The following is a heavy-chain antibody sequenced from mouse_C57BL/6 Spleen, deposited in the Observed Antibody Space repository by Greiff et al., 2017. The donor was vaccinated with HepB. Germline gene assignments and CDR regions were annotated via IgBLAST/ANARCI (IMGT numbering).Heavy chain of an antibody. D-gene: IGHD1-1*01. CDR2: ISSGSSTI. V-gene: IGHV5-17*01. Sequence: VQLKESGGGLVKPGGSLKLSCAASGFTFSDYGMHWVRQAPEKGLEWVAYISSGSSTIYYADTVKGRFTISRDNAKNTLFLQMTSLRSEDTAMYYCARNYGSFYYFDYWGQGTTLTVSS. CDR1: GFTFSDYG. J-gene: IGHJ2*01. CDR3: ARNYGSFYYFDY.